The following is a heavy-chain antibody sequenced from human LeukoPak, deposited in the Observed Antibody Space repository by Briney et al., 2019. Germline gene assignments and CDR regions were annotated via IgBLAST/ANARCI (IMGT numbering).Heavy chain of an antibody. CDR3: VKDRAGSFCLDS. CDR2: IWNDGSNK. D-gene: IGHD1-26*01. J-gene: IGHJ4*02. CDR1: GFPFRSYH. V-gene: IGHV3-33*06. Sequence: GGSLRLSCAASGFPFRSYHMHWVRQGPGKGLEWLSVIWNDGSNKYYADSVKGRFTISRDNSKNTLFLQMDSLRADDTAVYYCVKDRAGSFCLDSWGQGSLVTVSS.